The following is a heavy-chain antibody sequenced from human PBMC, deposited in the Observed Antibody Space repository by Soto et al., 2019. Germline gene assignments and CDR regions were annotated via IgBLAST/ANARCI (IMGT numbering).Heavy chain of an antibody. V-gene: IGHV6-1*01. CDR3: ARGEGQLGAFDY. CDR2: TYYRAKWYN. J-gene: IGHJ4*02. D-gene: IGHD6-6*01. Sequence: SQTLSLTCAISGDSVSSNSAAWNWFRQSPSRGLEWLGRTYYRAKWYNHYAESMESRVIINPDTSKNQFSLVLNSVTPEDTSVYFCARGEGQLGAFDYWGQGTLVTVSS. CDR1: GDSVSSNSAA.